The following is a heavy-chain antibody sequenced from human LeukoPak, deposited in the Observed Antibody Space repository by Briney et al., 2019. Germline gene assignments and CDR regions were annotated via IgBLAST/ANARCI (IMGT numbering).Heavy chain of an antibody. Sequence: KNGESLKISCKGSGYSFTNYWIGWVRQMPGKGLEWMGIIYPGDSDTRYSPSFQGQVTISVDKSISTAYLQWSSLKASDTAMYYCARPESYCSSTSCYAPTNDAFDIWGQGTMVTVSS. CDR3: ARPESYCSSTSCYAPTNDAFDI. CDR1: GYSFTNYW. V-gene: IGHV5-51*01. J-gene: IGHJ3*02. D-gene: IGHD2-2*01. CDR2: IYPGDSDT.